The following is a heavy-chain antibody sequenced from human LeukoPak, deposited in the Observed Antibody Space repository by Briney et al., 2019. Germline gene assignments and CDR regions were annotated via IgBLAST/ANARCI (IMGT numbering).Heavy chain of an antibody. J-gene: IGHJ4*02. Sequence: GRSLRLSCAASGFTFSSYEMNWVRQAPGKGLEWVSYISSSGTTIYYADSVKGRFTISRDNAKNSLYLQMNSLRAEDTAVYYCARRYCSSTSCLIDYWGQGTLVTVSS. D-gene: IGHD2-2*01. V-gene: IGHV3-48*03. CDR3: ARRYCSSTSCLIDY. CDR2: ISSSGTTI. CDR1: GFTFSSYE.